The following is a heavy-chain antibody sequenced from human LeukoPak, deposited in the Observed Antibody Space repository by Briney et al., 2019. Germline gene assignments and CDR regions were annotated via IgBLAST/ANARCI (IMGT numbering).Heavy chain of an antibody. J-gene: IGHJ4*02. CDR2: ISHSGYT. CDR1: GVSFDDYC. CDR3: TRMTTGHDY. Sequence: SETLSLTCAVSGVSFDDYCWAWVRQTPGKGLEWIGEISHSGYTNDSPSLKSRVTLSIDTSRRQFSLNLRSVTVADAGTYYCTRMTTGHDYWGQGTLVTVSS. D-gene: IGHD4-17*01. V-gene: IGHV4-34*01.